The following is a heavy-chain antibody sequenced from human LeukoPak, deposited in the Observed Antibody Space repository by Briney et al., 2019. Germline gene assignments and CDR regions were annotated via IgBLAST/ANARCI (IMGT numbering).Heavy chain of an antibody. CDR3: ARDGHCSGGSCYSVAFDY. D-gene: IGHD2-15*01. CDR2: IIPIFGTA. Sequence: GSSVKVSCKASGGTFSSYAISWVRQAPGQGLKWMGGIIPIFGTANYAQKFQGRVTITADKSTSTAYMELSSLRSEDTAVYYCARDGHCSGGSCYSVAFDYWGQGTLVTVSS. J-gene: IGHJ4*02. V-gene: IGHV1-69*06. CDR1: GGTFSSYA.